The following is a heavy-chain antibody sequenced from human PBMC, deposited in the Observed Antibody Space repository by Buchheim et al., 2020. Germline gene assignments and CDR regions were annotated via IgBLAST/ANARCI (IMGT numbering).Heavy chain of an antibody. D-gene: IGHD6-13*01. CDR1: GFTFSSYA. V-gene: IGHV3-30-3*01. J-gene: IGHJ4*02. CDR2: ISYDGSNK. CDR3: AREKAGSSWLHFDY. Sequence: VQLVESGGGLVQPGGSLRLSCAASGFTFSSYAMHWVRQAPGKGLEWVAVISYDGSNKYYADSVKGRFTISRDNSKNTLYLEMNSLRAEDTAVYYCAREKAGSSWLHFDYWGQGTL.